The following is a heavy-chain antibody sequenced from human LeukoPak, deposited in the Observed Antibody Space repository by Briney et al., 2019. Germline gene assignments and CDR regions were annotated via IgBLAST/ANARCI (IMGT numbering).Heavy chain of an antibody. V-gene: IGHV4-34*01. J-gene: IGHJ4*02. D-gene: IGHD3-16*02. Sequence: SGTLSLTCAVYGGSFSGYYWSWIRQPPGKGLEWIGEINHSGSTNYNPSLKSRVTISVDTSKNQFSLKLSSVTAADTAVYYCARGRIYYVWGSYRPFDYWGQGTLATVSS. CDR1: GGSFSGYY. CDR2: INHSGST. CDR3: ARGRIYYVWGSYRPFDY.